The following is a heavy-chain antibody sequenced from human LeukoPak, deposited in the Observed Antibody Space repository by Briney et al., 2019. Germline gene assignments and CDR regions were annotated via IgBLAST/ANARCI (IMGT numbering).Heavy chain of an antibody. CDR3: ARDPAVGEATQPGDYYYYGMDV. CDR1: GGTFSSYA. CDR2: IIPIFGTA. J-gene: IGHJ6*02. V-gene: IGHV1-69*01. Sequence: ASVKVSCTASGGTFSSYAISWVRQGPGQGLEWMWGIIPIFGTANYAQKFQGRVTITADESTSTAYMELSSLRSEDTAVYYCARDPAVGEATQPGDYYYYGMDVWGQGTTVTVSS. D-gene: IGHD3-10*01.